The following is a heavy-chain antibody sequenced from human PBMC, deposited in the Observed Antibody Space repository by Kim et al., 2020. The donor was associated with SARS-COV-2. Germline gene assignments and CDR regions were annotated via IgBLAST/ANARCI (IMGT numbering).Heavy chain of an antibody. V-gene: IGHV1-69*13. J-gene: IGHJ4*02. CDR2: IIPIFGTA. D-gene: IGHD5-12*01. Sequence: SVKVSCKASGGTFSSYAIGWVRQAPGQGLEWMGGIIPIFGTANYAQKFQGRVTITADESTSTAYMELSSLRSEDTAVYYCATLHSGYDSGSPRVDYWGQGTLVTVSS. CDR3: ATLHSGYDSGSPRVDY. CDR1: GGTFSSYA.